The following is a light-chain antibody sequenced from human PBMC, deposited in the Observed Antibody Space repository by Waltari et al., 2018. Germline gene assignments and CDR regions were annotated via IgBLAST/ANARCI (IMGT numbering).Light chain of an antibody. Sequence: EVELTQSPGTLSLSPGERATLSCRASQSVSKYLAWYQQRPGQAPRLLIYAASTRATGVPDRFSGSGFGTDFSLTISRLEPEDFAVYYCQNHERLPATFGQGTKVEIK. CDR3: QNHERLPAT. CDR1: QSVSKY. J-gene: IGKJ1*01. V-gene: IGKV3-20*01. CDR2: AAS.